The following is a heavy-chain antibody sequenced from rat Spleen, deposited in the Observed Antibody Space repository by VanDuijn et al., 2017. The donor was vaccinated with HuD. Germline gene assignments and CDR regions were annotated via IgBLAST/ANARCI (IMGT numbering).Heavy chain of an antibody. V-gene: IGHV2-1*01. D-gene: IGHD1-4*01. CDR2: IWGGGST. J-gene: IGHJ3*01. CDR1: GFSLTVSS. Sequence: QVQLKESGPGLVQPSQTLSLTCTVSGFSLTVSSVSWVRQPPGKGLEWMGSIWGGGSTDYHSALKSRLSISRDTSKSQVFLKVNSLQPEDTGTYYCARLEGITSDWFACWGQGTLVTVSS. CDR3: ARLEGITSDWFAC.